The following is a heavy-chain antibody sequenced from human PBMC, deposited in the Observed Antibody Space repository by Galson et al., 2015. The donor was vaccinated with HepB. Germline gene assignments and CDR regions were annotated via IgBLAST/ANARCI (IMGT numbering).Heavy chain of an antibody. CDR1: GFRFNIYD. D-gene: IGHD6-6*01. CDR3: AKGAYMSSYSLYGMDA. V-gene: IGHV3-23*01. J-gene: IGHJ6*02. Sequence: SLRLSCAASGFRFNIYDMSWVRQAPGKGLEWVSGITNSGGRRYYAEPGKGRFTISRDNSKNTVFLQMSSLRAEDTAIYYCAKGAYMSSYSLYGMDAWGQGTTAIVSS. CDR2: ITNSGGRR.